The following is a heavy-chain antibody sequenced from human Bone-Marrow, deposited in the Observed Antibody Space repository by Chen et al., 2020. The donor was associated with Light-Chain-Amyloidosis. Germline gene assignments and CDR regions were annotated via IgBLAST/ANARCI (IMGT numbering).Heavy chain of an antibody. CDR2: ISSNSYK. CDR3: ARPTSVWLQLTTGGDC. CDR1: GFTFSSHA. D-gene: IGHD6-19*01. V-gene: IGHV3-21*02. J-gene: IGHJ4*02. Sequence: EVQLVESGGGLVKPGGSLRLSCAASGFTFSSHAMTWVRQAPGKGLEWLSSISSNSYKYYADSVKGRFTISRDNAMNSVYLQMNSLRAEDTAIYYCARPTSVWLQLTTGGDCWGQGTLVTVSS.